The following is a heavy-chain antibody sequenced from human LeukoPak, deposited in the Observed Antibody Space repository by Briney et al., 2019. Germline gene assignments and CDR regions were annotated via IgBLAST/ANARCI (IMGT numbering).Heavy chain of an antibody. Sequence: GGSLRLSCAASGFTFSSYGMHWVRQAPGKGLEWVAFIRYDGSNKYYADSVKGRFTISRDNAKNSLYLQMNSLRAEDTAVYYCARVQSGYNQGYFYYYMDVWGKGTTVTVSS. CDR1: GFTFSSYG. J-gene: IGHJ6*03. V-gene: IGHV3-30*02. D-gene: IGHD5-12*01. CDR3: ARVQSGYNQGYFYYYMDV. CDR2: IRYDGSNK.